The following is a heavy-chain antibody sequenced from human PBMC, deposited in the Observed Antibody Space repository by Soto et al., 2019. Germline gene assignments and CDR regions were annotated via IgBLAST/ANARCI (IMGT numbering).Heavy chain of an antibody. J-gene: IGHJ4*02. Sequence: SETLSLTCTVSGGSISSYYWSWIRQPPGKGLEWIGYIYYSGSTNYNPSLKSRVTISVDTSKNQFSLKLSSVTAADTAVYYCARESVDAAAAGNRDYFDYWGQGTLVTVSS. CDR3: ARESVDAAAAGNRDYFDY. CDR2: IYYSGST. V-gene: IGHV4-59*01. D-gene: IGHD6-13*01. CDR1: GGSISSYY.